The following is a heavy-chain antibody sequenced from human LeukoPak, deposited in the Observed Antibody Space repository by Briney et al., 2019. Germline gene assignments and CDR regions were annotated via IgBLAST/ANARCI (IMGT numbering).Heavy chain of an antibody. CDR3: ARGLGPIYYYYYYMDV. V-gene: IGHV4-34*01. J-gene: IGHJ6*03. CDR1: GGSFSGYY. Sequence: PSETLSLTCAVYGGSFSGYYWSWIRQPPGKGLEWIGEINHSGSTNYNPSPKSRVTISVDTSKNQFSLKLSSVTAADTAVYYCARGLGPIYYYYYYMDVWGKGTTVTVSS. CDR2: INHSGST.